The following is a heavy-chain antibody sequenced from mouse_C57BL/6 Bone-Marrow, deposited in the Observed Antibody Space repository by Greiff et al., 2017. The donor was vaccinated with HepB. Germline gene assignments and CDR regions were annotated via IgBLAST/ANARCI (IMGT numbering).Heavy chain of an antibody. CDR2: INYDGSST. CDR3: ARGYYGSSPFWSYAMDY. D-gene: IGHD1-1*01. V-gene: IGHV5-16*01. CDR1: GFTFSDYY. J-gene: IGHJ4*01. Sequence: DVKLVESEGGLVQPGSSMKLSCTASGFTFSDYYMAWVRQVPEKGLEWVANINYDGSSTYYLDSLKSRFIISRDNAKNILYLQMSSLKSEDTATYYCARGYYGSSPFWSYAMDYWGQGTSVTVSS.